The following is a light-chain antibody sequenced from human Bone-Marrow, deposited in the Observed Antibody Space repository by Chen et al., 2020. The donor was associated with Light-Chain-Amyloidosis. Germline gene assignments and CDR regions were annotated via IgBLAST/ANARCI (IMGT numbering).Light chain of an antibody. CDR2: WAS. J-gene: IGKJ2*01. V-gene: IGKV4-1*01. Sequence: DIVMTQSPDSLAVSFGERATIKCKSSQSLLYSSNKENYLAWYQQKPRQPPKLLIYWASTRESGVPDRFSGSGSGTDFTLTISGLQAEDVAVYYCQQYYTTPRTFGQGTKLEIK. CDR1: QSLLYSSNKENY. CDR3: QQYYTTPRT.